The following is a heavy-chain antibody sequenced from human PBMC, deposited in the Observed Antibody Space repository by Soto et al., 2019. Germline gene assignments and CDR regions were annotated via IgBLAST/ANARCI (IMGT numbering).Heavy chain of an antibody. D-gene: IGHD5-18*01. Sequence: QVQLVQSGAEVKKPGASEKVSCKASGYTFTSYGISWVRQAPGQGLEWMGWISAYNGNTNYAQKLQGRVTMTTDTSTSTAYMELRSLRSDDTAVYYCARDRTRYSYHPPNDGMDVWGQGTTVTVSS. CDR2: ISAYNGNT. J-gene: IGHJ6*02. CDR3: ARDRTRYSYHPPNDGMDV. CDR1: GYTFTSYG. V-gene: IGHV1-18*01.